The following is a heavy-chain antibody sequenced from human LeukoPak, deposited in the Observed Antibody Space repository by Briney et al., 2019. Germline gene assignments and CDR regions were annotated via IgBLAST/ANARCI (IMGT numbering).Heavy chain of an antibody. D-gene: IGHD6-25*01. J-gene: IGHJ4*02. CDR1: GFSFSNYA. V-gene: IGHV3-23*01. CDR3: AGISYSGTWPVGY. CDR2: ISGGGDTT. Sequence: GGSLRLSCVASGFSFSNYAMSWVRQAPGTGLEWVSAISGGGDTTYTADSVKGRFTISRDNSKNTIYLEMNTLTVEDTAVYYCAGISYSGTWPVGYWGQGALVTVTA.